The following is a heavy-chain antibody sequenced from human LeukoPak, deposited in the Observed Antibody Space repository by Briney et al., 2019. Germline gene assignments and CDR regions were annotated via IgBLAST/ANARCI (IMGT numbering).Heavy chain of an antibody. V-gene: IGHV1-46*01. Sequence: ASVKVSCKASGYTFTSYYMHWVRQAPGQGLEWMGIINPSGGSTSYAQKFQGRVTMTRDMSTSTVYMELSSLSSEDTAVYYCARGVVITRIVVLYAFDIWGQGTMVTVSS. CDR3: ARGVVITRIVVLYAFDI. D-gene: IGHD3-22*01. CDR2: INPSGGST. J-gene: IGHJ3*02. CDR1: GYTFTSYY.